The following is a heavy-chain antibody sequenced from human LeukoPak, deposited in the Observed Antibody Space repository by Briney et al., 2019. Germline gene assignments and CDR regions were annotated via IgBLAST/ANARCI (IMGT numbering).Heavy chain of an antibody. J-gene: IGHJ4*02. CDR2: ISYDGSSE. V-gene: IGHV3-30*18. CDR3: VKGGKYSSGTFDY. CDR1: GFTFSNAW. Sequence: GGSLRLSCAASGFTFSNAWMSWVRQAPGKGLEWVALISYDGSSEYYADSVKGRFTISRDNSKSTLYLQMNSLRAEDTAVYYCVKGGKYSSGTFDYWGQGALVTVSS. D-gene: IGHD6-19*01.